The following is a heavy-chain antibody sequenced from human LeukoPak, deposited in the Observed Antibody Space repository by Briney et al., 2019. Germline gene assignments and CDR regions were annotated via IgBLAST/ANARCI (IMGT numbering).Heavy chain of an antibody. CDR3: ARHQDSSSGWYYFDY. D-gene: IGHD6-19*01. CDR1: GGSINSYY. J-gene: IGHJ4*02. V-gene: IGHV4-59*08. Sequence: SETLSLTCTVSGGSINSYYWNWIRQPPGKGLKWIGYIYYSGSTNYNPSLKSRVTISVDTSKNQFSLNLNSVTAADTAVYYCARHQDSSSGWYYFDYWGQGTLVTVSS. CDR2: IYYSGST.